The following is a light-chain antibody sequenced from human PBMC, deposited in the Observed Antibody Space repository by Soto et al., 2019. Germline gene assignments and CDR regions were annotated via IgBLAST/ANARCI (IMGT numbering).Light chain of an antibody. V-gene: IGLV3-1*01. J-gene: IGLJ1*01. CDR1: KLGDKY. Sequence: SYELTQPPSVSVSPGQTATITCSGDKLGDKYVCWYQQKPGQSPVVVIHQDTKRPSGIPERFSGSNSGNTATLTISGTQAMDEADYYCQAWDSNTYVFGTGTKLTV. CDR3: QAWDSNTYV. CDR2: QDT.